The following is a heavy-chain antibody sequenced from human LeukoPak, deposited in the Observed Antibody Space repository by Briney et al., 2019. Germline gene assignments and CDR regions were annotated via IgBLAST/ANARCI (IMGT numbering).Heavy chain of an antibody. CDR1: GGSISSSSYY. CDR3: ARYPSGYYQNKYYFDY. D-gene: IGHD3-22*01. J-gene: IGHJ4*02. V-gene: IGHV4-39*07. CDR2: IYYSGST. Sequence: KASETLSLTCTVSGGSISSSSYYWGWIRQPPGKGLEWIGSIYYSGSTYYNPSLKSRVTISVDTSKNQFSLKLSSVTAADTAVYYCARYPSGYYQNKYYFDYWGQGTLVTVSS.